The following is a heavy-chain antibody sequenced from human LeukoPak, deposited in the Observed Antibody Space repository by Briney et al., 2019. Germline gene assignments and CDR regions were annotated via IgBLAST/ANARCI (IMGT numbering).Heavy chain of an antibody. CDR2: INSDGSST. CDR3: EYRITTTGGAFDI. CDR1: AFTFSSYW. J-gene: IGHJ3*02. V-gene: IGHV3-74*01. Sequence: GGSLRLSCAASAFTFSSYWMHCVRHAPGKGLVWVSRINSDGSSTSYADSVKGRFTISRDNAKNTLYLQMNSLRAEDTAVYYCEYRITTTGGAFDIWGQGTMLTVSS. D-gene: IGHD3-10*01.